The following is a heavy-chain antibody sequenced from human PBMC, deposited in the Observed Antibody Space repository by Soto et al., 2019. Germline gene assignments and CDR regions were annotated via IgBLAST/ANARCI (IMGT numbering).Heavy chain of an antibody. Sequence: SVKVSCKASGGTFSSYAISWVRQAPGQGLEWMGGIIPIFGTANYAQKFQGRVTITADESTSTAYMELSSLRSEDTAVYYCATDRNIVATIYNYYGMDVGGQGTKV. CDR2: IIPIFGTA. CDR1: GGTFSSYA. CDR3: ATDRNIVATIYNYYGMDV. V-gene: IGHV1-69*13. J-gene: IGHJ6*02. D-gene: IGHD5-12*01.